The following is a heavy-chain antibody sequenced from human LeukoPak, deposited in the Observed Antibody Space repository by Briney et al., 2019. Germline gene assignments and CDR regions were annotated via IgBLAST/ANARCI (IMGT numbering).Heavy chain of an antibody. Sequence: GGSLRLSCAASGFTFSSYAMHWVRQAPGKGLEWVAVISYDGSNKYYADSVKGRFTISRDNSKDTLDLQMNNVRAEDTAVYYFANRFDTYGSKIDYWGQGTLVTVSS. CDR2: ISYDGSNK. V-gene: IGHV3-30*04. D-gene: IGHD3-10*01. J-gene: IGHJ4*02. CDR1: GFTFSSYA. CDR3: ANRFDTYGSKIDY.